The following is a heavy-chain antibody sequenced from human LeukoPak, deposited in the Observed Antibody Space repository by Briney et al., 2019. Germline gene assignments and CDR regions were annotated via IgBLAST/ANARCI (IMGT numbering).Heavy chain of an antibody. CDR1: GFSVSNYY. CDR2: IRDSGET. J-gene: IGHJ5*02. V-gene: IGHV3-66*03. D-gene: IGHD4-17*01. CDR3: ARDRAVTQDWVEFDP. Sequence: GGSLRLSCAGAGFSVSNYYMSWVRQAPGKGLEWVSLIRDSGETFYADSVKGRFTISRDNSKNTMYLQMNRLRVEDTAVYFCARDRAVTQDWVEFDPWGQGTLVTVSS.